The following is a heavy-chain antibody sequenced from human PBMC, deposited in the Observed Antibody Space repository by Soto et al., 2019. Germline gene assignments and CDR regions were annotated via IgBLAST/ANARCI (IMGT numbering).Heavy chain of an antibody. Sequence: PSETLSLTCIVSGGSISSSSYYWGWIRQPPGKGLEWIGSISHTGSTYYNPSLKSRVTISVDTSKNQFSLKLSSVTAADTAVYYCARDSSLQSYGMDVWGQGTTVTVSS. CDR2: ISHTGST. CDR1: GGSISSSSYY. J-gene: IGHJ6*02. D-gene: IGHD4-4*01. V-gene: IGHV4-39*07. CDR3: ARDSSLQSYGMDV.